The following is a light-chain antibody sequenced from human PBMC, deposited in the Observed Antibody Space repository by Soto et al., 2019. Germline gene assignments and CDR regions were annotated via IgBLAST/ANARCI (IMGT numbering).Light chain of an antibody. Sequence: ETVITQSPSTVSVYPGERATLYCRASQSVSSKLAWYQQKPGQAPRLLIYGASTRATGIPARFSGSGSGTEFTLTISSLQSEDFAVCYCQQYNNWPPIPFGQVRRLAI. CDR1: QSVSSK. CDR3: QQYNNWPPIP. CDR2: GAS. V-gene: IGKV3D-15*01. J-gene: IGKJ5*01.